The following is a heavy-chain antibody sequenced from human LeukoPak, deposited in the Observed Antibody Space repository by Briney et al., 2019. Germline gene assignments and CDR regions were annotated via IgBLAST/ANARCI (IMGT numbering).Heavy chain of an antibody. Sequence: SETLSLTCTVSGGSISSYYWSWIRQPPGKGLEWIGYIYYSGSTNYNPSLKSRVTISVDTSKNQFSLKLSSVTAADTAVYYCARVLWFGELVMDVWGKGTTVTISS. CDR2: IYYSGST. CDR1: GGSISSYY. V-gene: IGHV4-59*01. D-gene: IGHD3-10*01. J-gene: IGHJ6*03. CDR3: ARVLWFGELVMDV.